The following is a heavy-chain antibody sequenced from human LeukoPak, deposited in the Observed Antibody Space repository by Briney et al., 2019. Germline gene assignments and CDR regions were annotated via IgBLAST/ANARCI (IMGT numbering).Heavy chain of an antibody. D-gene: IGHD3-10*01. V-gene: IGHV3-48*03. CDR3: AREGSSYAPSEPFYFDY. CDR2: ISVGGSDE. J-gene: IGHJ4*02. Sequence: GGSLRLSCVASGFSFKTYEMNWVRQAPGKGLEWISYISVGGSDEDYADSVKGRFSISRDNAKNSLYLQMNSLRAEDTAAYYCAREGSSYAPSEPFYFDYWGQGTLVTVSS. CDR1: GFSFKTYE.